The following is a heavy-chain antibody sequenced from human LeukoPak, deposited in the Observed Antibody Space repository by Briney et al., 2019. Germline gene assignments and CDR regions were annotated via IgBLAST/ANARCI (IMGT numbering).Heavy chain of an antibody. D-gene: IGHD2-2*02. J-gene: IGHJ3*02. CDR3: AKEGDCSSTSCYTGAFDI. Sequence: PGGSLRLSCAASGFTFNNYAMSWVRQAPGKGLEWVSVIYSGGHTDYADSVKGRFTISRDNSENTVYLQMNTLRAEDTAVYYCAKEGDCSSTSCYTGAFDIWGQGTMVTVSS. V-gene: IGHV3-23*03. CDR1: GFTFNNYA. CDR2: IYSGGHT.